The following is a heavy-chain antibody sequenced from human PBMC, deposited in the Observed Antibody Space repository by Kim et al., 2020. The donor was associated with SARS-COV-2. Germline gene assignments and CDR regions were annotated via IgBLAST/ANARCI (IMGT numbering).Heavy chain of an antibody. D-gene: IGHD6-13*01. J-gene: IGHJ2*01. Sequence: RYSQSFQGQVTISADKSISTAYLQWSSLKASDTAMYYCARRSSWYWYFDLWGRGTLVTVSS. V-gene: IGHV5-51*01. CDR3: ARRSSWYWYFDL.